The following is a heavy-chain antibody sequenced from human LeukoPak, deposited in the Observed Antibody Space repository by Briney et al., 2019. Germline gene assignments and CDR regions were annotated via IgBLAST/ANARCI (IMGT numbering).Heavy chain of an antibody. Sequence: SETLSLTCAVYGGSFSDYYWSWIRLPPGKGLEWIGEINHSGSTNYNPSLKSRVTISVDTSKNQFSLKLSSVTAADTAVYYCARLTADYWGQGTLVTVSS. CDR3: ARLTADY. D-gene: IGHD3-9*01. CDR1: GGSFSDYY. V-gene: IGHV4-34*01. CDR2: INHSGST. J-gene: IGHJ4*02.